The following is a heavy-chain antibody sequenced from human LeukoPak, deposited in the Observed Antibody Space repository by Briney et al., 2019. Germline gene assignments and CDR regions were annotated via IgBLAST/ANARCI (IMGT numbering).Heavy chain of an antibody. J-gene: IGHJ5*02. D-gene: IGHD3-3*01. CDR1: GASISSYY. CDR3: ARVGILRFPSNWFDP. CDR2: IYYSGST. Sequence: SETLSLTCTVSGASISSYYWSWIRQPPGKGLGWIGYIYYSGSTRYNPSLKSRVTISVDTSKNQFSLKLSSVTAADTAVYYCARVGILRFPSNWFDPWGQGTLVTVSS. V-gene: IGHV4-59*01.